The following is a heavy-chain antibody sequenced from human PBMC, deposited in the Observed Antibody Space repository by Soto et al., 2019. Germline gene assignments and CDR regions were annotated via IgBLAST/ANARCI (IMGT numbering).Heavy chain of an antibody. CDR1: VFTFSSYE. CDR3: ARDGIICGGSCYSGEYRYYYYYGMDV. CDR2: ISSSGSTI. J-gene: IGHJ6*02. D-gene: IGHD2-15*01. V-gene: IGHV3-48*03. Sequence: QPWWSLRLSCSASVFTFSSYEMNWFRQAPGKGLEWVSYISSSGSTIYYADSVKGRFTISRDNAKNSLYLQMNSLRAEDTAVYYCARDGIICGGSCYSGEYRYYYYYGMDVWGQGTTVTVSS.